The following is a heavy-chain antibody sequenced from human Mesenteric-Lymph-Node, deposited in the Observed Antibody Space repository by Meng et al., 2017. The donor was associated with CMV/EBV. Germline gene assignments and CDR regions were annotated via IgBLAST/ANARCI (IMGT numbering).Heavy chain of an antibody. CDR3: ARHQRWLKSEGGFNY. J-gene: IGHJ4*02. CDR1: GGSFSGYY. CDR2: INHSGST. Sequence: QGQRQQWGAGLLKPSETLSLTCAVYGGSFSGYYWSWIRQPPGKGLEWIGEINHSGSTNYNPSLKSRVTISVDTSKNQFSLKLSSVTAADTAVYYCARHQRWLKSEGGFNYWGQGTLVTSPQ. D-gene: IGHD4-23*01. V-gene: IGHV4-34*01.